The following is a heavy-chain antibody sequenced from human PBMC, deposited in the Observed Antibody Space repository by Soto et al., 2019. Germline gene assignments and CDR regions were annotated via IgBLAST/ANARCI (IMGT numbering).Heavy chain of an antibody. CDR3: AKEGGYSGYDYGVPYYYYGMDV. J-gene: IGHJ6*02. CDR1: GFTFSTYA. D-gene: IGHD5-12*01. Sequence: PGGSLRLSCAASGFTFSTYARTWVRQAPGKGLEWVSAITADGSSTYYADSVKGRFTISRDNSKNTLYLQMNSLRAEDTAVYYCAKEGGYSGYDYGVPYYYYGMDVWGQGTTVTVSS. CDR2: ITADGSST. V-gene: IGHV3-23*01.